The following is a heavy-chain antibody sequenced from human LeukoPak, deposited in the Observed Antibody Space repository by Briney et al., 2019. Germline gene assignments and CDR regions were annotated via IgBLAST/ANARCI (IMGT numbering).Heavy chain of an antibody. J-gene: IGHJ5*02. CDR2: IYTSGST. D-gene: IGHD6-6*01. CDR1: GGSISSGSYY. Sequence: SETLSLTCAVSGGSISSGSYYWSWIRQPAGKGLEWIGRIYTSGSTNYNPSLKSRVTISVDTSKNQFSLKLYSVTAADTAVYYCARVSSSSSSGAWFDPWGQGTLVTVSS. CDR3: ARVSSSSSSGAWFDP. V-gene: IGHV4-61*02.